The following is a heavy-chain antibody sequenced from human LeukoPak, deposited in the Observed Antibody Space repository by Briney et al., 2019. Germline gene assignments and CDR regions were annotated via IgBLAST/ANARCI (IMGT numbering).Heavy chain of an antibody. CDR1: SGSITDFY. CDR3: ARATGGDSYYYYMDV. V-gene: IGHV4-4*07. D-gene: IGHD2-21*02. CDR2: YSTSGSP. Sequence: KPSETLSLTCSISSGSITDFYWTWIRQPAGKGLEWIGRYSTSGSPSYNPSLNNRVTLSVDRSQNHFSLKLTSVTAADPAVYYCARATGGDSYYYYMDVWGKGTTVTVS. J-gene: IGHJ6*03.